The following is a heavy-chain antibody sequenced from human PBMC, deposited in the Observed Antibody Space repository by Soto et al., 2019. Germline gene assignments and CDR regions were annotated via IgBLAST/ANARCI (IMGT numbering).Heavy chain of an antibody. Sequence: QITLKESGPTLVKPTETLTLTCTFYGFSITNNGVGVGWIRQPPGKALEWLALIYWDDDKRYSPTLKSRLTSTQDTPKNLVVLTMPNMDPRETASYYCARDLGSGGCCYVRVDPWGKGTLVTFSS. D-gene: IGHD2-15*01. V-gene: IGHV2-5*02. CDR3: ARDLGSGGCCYVRVDP. J-gene: IGHJ5*02. CDR1: GFSITNNGVG. CDR2: IYWDDDK.